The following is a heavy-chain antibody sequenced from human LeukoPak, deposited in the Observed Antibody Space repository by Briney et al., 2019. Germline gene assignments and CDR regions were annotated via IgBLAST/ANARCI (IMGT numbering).Heavy chain of an antibody. CDR3: ARSNFGMDV. CDR2: IKSDGSST. Sequence: GGSLRLSCAASGFTFSSSWMYWVRQAPGKGLVWVSLIKSDGSSTIYADSVKGRFTISRDNAKNTLYLQMNSPRAEDTAVYYCARSNFGMDVWGQGTTVTLSS. V-gene: IGHV3-74*01. CDR1: GFTFSSSW. J-gene: IGHJ6*02.